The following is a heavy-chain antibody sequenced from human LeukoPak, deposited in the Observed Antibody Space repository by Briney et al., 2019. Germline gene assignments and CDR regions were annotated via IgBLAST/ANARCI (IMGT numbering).Heavy chain of an antibody. CDR3: AKDGRDVGAHYTYYYYGMDV. Sequence: PGGSLRLSCAASGFTFDDYAMHWVRQAPGKGLEWVSGISWNSGSIGYADSVKGRFTISRDNAKNSLYLQMNSLRAEDTALYYCAKDGRDVGAHYTYYYYGMDVWGQGTTVTVSS. D-gene: IGHD1-26*01. J-gene: IGHJ6*02. V-gene: IGHV3-9*01. CDR2: ISWNSGSI. CDR1: GFTFDDYA.